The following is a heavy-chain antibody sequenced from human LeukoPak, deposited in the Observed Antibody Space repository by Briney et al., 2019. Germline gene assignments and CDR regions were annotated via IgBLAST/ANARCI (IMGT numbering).Heavy chain of an antibody. V-gene: IGHV3-30*04. Sequence: GGSLRLSCAASGFTFSSYAMHWVRQAPGKGLEWVAVISYDGSNKYYADSVKGRFTISRDNSKNTLYLQMNSLRAEDTAVYYCAKRGDDSSGYYSEYFQHWGQGTLVTVSS. J-gene: IGHJ1*01. D-gene: IGHD3-22*01. CDR2: ISYDGSNK. CDR1: GFTFSSYA. CDR3: AKRGDDSSGYYSEYFQH.